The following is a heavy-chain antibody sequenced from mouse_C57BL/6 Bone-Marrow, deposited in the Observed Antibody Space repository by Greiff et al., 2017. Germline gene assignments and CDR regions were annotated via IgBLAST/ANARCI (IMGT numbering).Heavy chain of an antibody. J-gene: IGHJ2*01. Sequence: EVMLVESAGGLVQPGSSMKLSCTASGFTFSDYYMAWVRQVPEKGLEWVANINYDGSSTYYLDSLKSRFIISRDNAKNILYLQMSSLKSEDTATYYCARADWDDYFDYWGQGTTLTVSS. CDR1: GFTFSDYY. CDR2: INYDGSST. V-gene: IGHV5-16*01. CDR3: ARADWDDYFDY. D-gene: IGHD4-1*01.